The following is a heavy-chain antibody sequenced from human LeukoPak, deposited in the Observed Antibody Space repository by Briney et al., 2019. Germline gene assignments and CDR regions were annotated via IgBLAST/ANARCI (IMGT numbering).Heavy chain of an antibody. D-gene: IGHD3-9*01. CDR3: AKDEDYAILTGHAAFDI. CDR2: ISGSGGSA. Sequence: SGGSLRLSCAASVFTFISYAMSGVRQAPGKGLEWVSAISGSGGSAYYADSVKGRFTISRDNSKNTLYLQMNSLRAEDTAVYYCAKDEDYAILTGHAAFDIWGQGTLVTVSS. V-gene: IGHV3-23*01. J-gene: IGHJ3*02. CDR1: VFTFISYA.